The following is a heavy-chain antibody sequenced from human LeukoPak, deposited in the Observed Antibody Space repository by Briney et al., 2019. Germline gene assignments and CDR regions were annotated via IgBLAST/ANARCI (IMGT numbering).Heavy chain of an antibody. V-gene: IGHV3-53*01. D-gene: IGHD2-21*02. CDR1: GFTFSSYG. CDR2: IYSGGST. Sequence: PGGSLRLSCAASGFTFSSYGMHWVRQAPGKGLEWVSVIYSGGSTYYADSVKGRFTISRDNSKNTLYLQMNSLRAEDTAVYYCAREHPLLRYFDYWGQGTLVTVSS. CDR3: AREHPLLRYFDY. J-gene: IGHJ4*02.